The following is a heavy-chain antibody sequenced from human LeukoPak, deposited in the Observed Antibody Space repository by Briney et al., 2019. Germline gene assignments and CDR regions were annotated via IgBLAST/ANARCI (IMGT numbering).Heavy chain of an antibody. V-gene: IGHV4-59*01. CDR3: ARDGYSGSDAL. D-gene: IGHD5-12*01. CDR2: TYHSGST. CDR1: GGSISTYY. J-gene: IGHJ4*02. Sequence: PSETLSLTCTVSGGSISTYYWSWIRQPPGKGLEWIGYTYHSGSTKYNPSLKSQVTISVHTSQNQSSLKLSSVTAADTAVYYCARDGYSGSDALWGQGTLVTVSS.